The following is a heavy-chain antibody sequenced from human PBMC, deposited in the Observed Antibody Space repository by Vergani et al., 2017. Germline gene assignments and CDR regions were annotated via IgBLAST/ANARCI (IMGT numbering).Heavy chain of an antibody. CDR1: GYSISSGYY. Sequence: QVQLQESGPGLVKPSETLSLTCAVSGYSISSGYYWGWIRQPPGKGLEWIGSIYHSGSTYYNPSLKSRVTISVDTSKNQFSLKLSSVTAADTAVYYCARVADCSSTSCYAYYYYYYYMDVWGKGP. CDR3: ARVADCSSTSCYAYYYYYYYMDV. J-gene: IGHJ6*03. D-gene: IGHD2-2*01. CDR2: IYHSGST. V-gene: IGHV4-38-2*01.